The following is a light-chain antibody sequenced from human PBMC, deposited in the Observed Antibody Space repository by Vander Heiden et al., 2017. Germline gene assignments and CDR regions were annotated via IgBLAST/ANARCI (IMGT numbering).Light chain of an antibody. V-gene: IGKV3-20*01. CDR2: GAS. CDR3: QQYGSSPPTIT. Sequence: EIVLPQPPGTLALATGERATLSCRASQSVSSSYLAWYQQKPGPAPRLLIYGASSRATGIPDRFSCSGSGTDFTLTISSLEPEDFAVYYCQQYGSSPPTITFGQGTRLEIK. J-gene: IGKJ5*01. CDR1: QSVSSSY.